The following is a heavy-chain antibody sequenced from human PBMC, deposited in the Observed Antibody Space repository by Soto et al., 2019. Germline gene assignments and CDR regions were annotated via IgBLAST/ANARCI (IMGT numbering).Heavy chain of an antibody. V-gene: IGHV3-23*01. CDR1: GFTFSSYA. D-gene: IGHD1-7*01. CDR3: AKDRITGTLVAEAYAYDY. CDR2: ISGSGGST. Sequence: GGSLRLSCAASGFTFSSYAMSWVRQAPGKGLEWVSAISGSGGSTYYADSVKGRFTISRDNSKNTLYLQMNSLRAEDTAVYYCAKDRITGTLVAEAYAYDYWGQGTLVTVSS. J-gene: IGHJ4*02.